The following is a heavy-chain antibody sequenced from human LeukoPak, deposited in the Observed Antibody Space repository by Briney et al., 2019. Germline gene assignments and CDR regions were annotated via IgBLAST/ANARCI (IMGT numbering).Heavy chain of an antibody. V-gene: IGHV4-34*01. CDR1: GGSFSGYY. D-gene: IGHD2-21*02. Sequence: SETLSLTCAVYGGSFSGYYWSWIRQPPGKGLEWIGEINHSGSTNYNPSLKSRVTISVDTSKNQFSPKLSSVTAADTAVYYCARGIVGIVVVTAIRYYFDYWGQGTLVTVSS. J-gene: IGHJ4*02. CDR3: ARGIVGIVVVTAIRYYFDY. CDR2: INHSGST.